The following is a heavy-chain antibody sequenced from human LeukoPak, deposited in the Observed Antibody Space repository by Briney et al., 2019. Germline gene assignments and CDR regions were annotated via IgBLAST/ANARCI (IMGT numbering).Heavy chain of an antibody. CDR1: GFTVSTNY. D-gene: IGHD3-10*01. CDR2: IYNGDNT. V-gene: IGHV3-66*01. J-gene: IGHJ4*02. Sequence: PRGSLRLSCAASGFTVSTNYMTWVRQAPGKGLEWVSVIYNGDNTYYADSVKGRFTISRDTSTDTLYLQMNGLRAEDTAVYYCARGYYGSGSYIYWGQGTLVTVSS. CDR3: ARGYYGSGSYIY.